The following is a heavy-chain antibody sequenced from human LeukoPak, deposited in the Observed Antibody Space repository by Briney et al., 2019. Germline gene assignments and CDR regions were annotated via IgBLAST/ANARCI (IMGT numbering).Heavy chain of an antibody. CDR1: GGSISSYY. Sequence: SETLSLTCTVSGGSISSYYWSWIRQPPGKGLEWIGYIYYSGSTNYNPSLKSRVTISVDTSKNQFSLKLSSVTAADTAVYYCARVIYGSGSYYIDYWGQGTLVTVSS. J-gene: IGHJ4*02. D-gene: IGHD3-10*01. CDR2: IYYSGST. V-gene: IGHV4-59*01. CDR3: ARVIYGSGSYYIDY.